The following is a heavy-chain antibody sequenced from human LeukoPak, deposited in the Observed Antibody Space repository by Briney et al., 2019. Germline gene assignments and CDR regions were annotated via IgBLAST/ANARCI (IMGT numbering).Heavy chain of an antibody. D-gene: IGHD1-14*01. J-gene: IGHJ4*02. CDR3: ARGGEANNPAFDY. Sequence: SETLSLTCTVSGGSISSYYWSWIRQPPGKGLEWIGYIYYSGSTNYNPSLKSRVTISVDTSKNQFSLKLRSVTAADTAVYYCARGGEANNPAFDYWGQGTLVTVSS. CDR2: IYYSGST. V-gene: IGHV4-59*01. CDR1: GGSISSYY.